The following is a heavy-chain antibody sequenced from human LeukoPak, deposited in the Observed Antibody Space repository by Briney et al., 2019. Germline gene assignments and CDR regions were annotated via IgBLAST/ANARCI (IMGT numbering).Heavy chain of an antibody. D-gene: IGHD3-22*01. V-gene: IGHV3-30*18. Sequence: GRSPRLSCAASGFTFSSYGMHWVRQAPGKGLEWVAVISYDGSNKYYADSVKGRFTISRDNSKNTLYLQMNSLRAEDTAVYYCAKSTASGYSNDYWGQGTLVTVSS. CDR1: GFTFSSYG. J-gene: IGHJ4*02. CDR3: AKSTASGYSNDY. CDR2: ISYDGSNK.